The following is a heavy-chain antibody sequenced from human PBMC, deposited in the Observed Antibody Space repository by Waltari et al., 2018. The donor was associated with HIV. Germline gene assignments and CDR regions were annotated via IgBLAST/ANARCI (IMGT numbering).Heavy chain of an antibody. D-gene: IGHD2-15*01. CDR3: ARGGCSGGTCYSKSFDL. Sequence: QVQLVQSGAEMKMSGSSVKVSCKAPGGTFSSYTITWVRQAPGQGLEWMGGIIPKFGTVKYAQKFQGRVTMTADESTSTVYLELTSLRSDDTAVYYCARGGCSGGTCYSKSFDLWGQGTLVTVSS. J-gene: IGHJ3*01. V-gene: IGHV1-69*01. CDR1: GGTFSSYT. CDR2: IIPKFGTV.